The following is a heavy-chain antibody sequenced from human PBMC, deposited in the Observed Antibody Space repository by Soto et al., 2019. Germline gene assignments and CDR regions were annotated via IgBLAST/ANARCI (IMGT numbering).Heavy chain of an antibody. CDR3: ATDGTPYNWNSEGDAFDI. Sequence: ASVTVSCKVSGYTLTDLSMHWVRQAPGKGLEWMGGFDPEDGETIYAQKFQGRVTMTEDTSTDTAYMELSSLRSEDTAVYYCATDGTPYNWNSEGDAFDIWGQGTMVTVSS. CDR2: FDPEDGET. CDR1: GYTLTDLS. D-gene: IGHD1-20*01. V-gene: IGHV1-24*01. J-gene: IGHJ3*02.